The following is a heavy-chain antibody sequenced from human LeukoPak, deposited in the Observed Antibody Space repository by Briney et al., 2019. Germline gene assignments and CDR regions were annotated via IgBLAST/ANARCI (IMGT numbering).Heavy chain of an antibody. V-gene: IGHV3-30-3*01. J-gene: IGHJ3*02. CDR3: ARDHLFAFDI. CDR2: ISYDGSNK. CDR1: GFTFSSYG. Sequence: GGSLRLSCAASGFTFSSYGMHWVRQAPGKGLEWVAVISYDGSNKYYADSVKGRFTISRDNSTNTLYLQMNSLRAEDTAVYYCARDHLFAFDIWGQGTMVTVSS.